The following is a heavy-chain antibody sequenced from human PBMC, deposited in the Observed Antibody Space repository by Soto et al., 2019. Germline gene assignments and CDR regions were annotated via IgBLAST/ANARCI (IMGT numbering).Heavy chain of an antibody. CDR3: ARSDGRY. V-gene: IGHV4-59*01. Sequence: QVQLQESGPGLVKPSETLSLTCTVSGGSISSYYWSWIRQPPGKGLEWIGYIYYTGSTNYNPSPTXRXSVSVVTSKTPSSLKLSSVPAADTAVYYCARSDGRYWGQGTLVTVSS. CDR2: IYYTGST. J-gene: IGHJ4*02. CDR1: GGSISSYY.